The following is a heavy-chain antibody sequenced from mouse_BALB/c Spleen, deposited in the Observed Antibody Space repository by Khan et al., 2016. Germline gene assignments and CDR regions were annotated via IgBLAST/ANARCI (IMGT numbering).Heavy chain of an antibody. CDR3: ARTWGWLFDY. D-gene: IGHD2-3*01. Sequence: EVKLEESGPELVKPGASVKISCKASGYTFTDYNMHWVKQSHGKSLEWIGYIYPYNGDSGCNQKFKSKATLTVDNSSSTAYMELRSLTSEDSAVYYCARTWGWLFDYWGQGTTLTVSS. CDR2: IYPYNGDS. J-gene: IGHJ2*01. CDR1: GYTFTDYN. V-gene: IGHV1S29*02.